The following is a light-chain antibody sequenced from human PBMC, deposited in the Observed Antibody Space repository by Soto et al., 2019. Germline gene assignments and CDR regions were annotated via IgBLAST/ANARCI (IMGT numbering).Light chain of an antibody. J-gene: IGKJ5*01. CDR1: QLFSSN. V-gene: IGKV3-15*01. CDR3: QQYNDWPRT. CDR2: GSS. Sequence: EIVMTQSPATLSVPPWESVTLSCRASQLFSSNLAWYQRRPGQAPRLLIYGSSTRATGVPPRFSGSASGTEFTLTISSLQSEDFGVYYCQQYNDWPRTFGQGTRLEIK.